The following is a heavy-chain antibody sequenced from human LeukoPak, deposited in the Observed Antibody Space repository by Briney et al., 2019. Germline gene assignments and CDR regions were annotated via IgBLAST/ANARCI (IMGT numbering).Heavy chain of an antibody. CDR1: GFTFTSSA. J-gene: IGHJ6*03. D-gene: IGHD2-2*02. V-gene: IGHV1-58*01. Sequence: SVKVSCKASGFTFTSSAVQWVRQARGQRLEWIGWIVVGSGNTNYAQKFQERVTITRDMSTSTAYMELSSLRSEDTAVYYCAAESPRGYCSSTSCYTPDYYYYYMDVWGKGTTVTVSS. CDR2: IVVGSGNT. CDR3: AAESPRGYCSSTSCYTPDYYYYYMDV.